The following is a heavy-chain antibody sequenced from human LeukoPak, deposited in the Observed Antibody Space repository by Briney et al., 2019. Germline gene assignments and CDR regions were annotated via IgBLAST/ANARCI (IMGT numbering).Heavy chain of an antibody. CDR1: GGSISSSSDY. D-gene: IGHD4-17*01. CDR2: IYYHENT. Sequence: SETLSLTCTVSGGSISSSSDYWGWIRQAPGKGLEWIGSIYYHENTYYNPSLKSRVTISVDTSKNQFSLKLSSVTAADTAMYYCARLIDGDYANTHFDSWGQGTRVTVSS. CDR3: ARLIDGDYANTHFDS. J-gene: IGHJ4*02. V-gene: IGHV4-39*07.